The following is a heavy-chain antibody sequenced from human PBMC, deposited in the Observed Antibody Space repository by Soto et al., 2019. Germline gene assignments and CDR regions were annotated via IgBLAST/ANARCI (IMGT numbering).Heavy chain of an antibody. CDR1: GVSFDDYA. D-gene: IGHD3-22*01. V-gene: IGHV3-9*01. CDR3: AKGTYDSSGYYTAPDY. J-gene: IGHJ4*02. Sequence: SLILSCAASGVSFDDYAMHWVRQAPGRGLEWVSGITWSSGYIGYADSVKGRFTISKDNAKNSLYLKMNSLRPEDTAVYYCAKGTYDSSGYYTAPDYWGQGTLVTVSS. CDR2: ITWSSGYI.